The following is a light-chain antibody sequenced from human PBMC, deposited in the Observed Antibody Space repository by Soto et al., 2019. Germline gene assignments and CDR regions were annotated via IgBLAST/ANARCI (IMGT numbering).Light chain of an antibody. J-gene: IGKJ1*01. CDR1: QSVLSRSNNKNY. CDR2: WAS. V-gene: IGKV4-1*01. CDR3: QQSYCAPLT. Sequence: ESLMSQPPATLAVSLGERATINCKSSQSVLSRSNNKNYLTWYQQEPRKPPKLLINWASTRQSGVPYRFSGSGSGADFTLTISSLQAEDVAVYYCQQSYCAPLTFGQGTKVDIK.